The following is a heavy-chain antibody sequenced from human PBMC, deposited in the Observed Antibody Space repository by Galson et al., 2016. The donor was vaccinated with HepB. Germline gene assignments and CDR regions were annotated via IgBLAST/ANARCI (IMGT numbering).Heavy chain of an antibody. CDR1: GFTFSSYS. V-gene: IGHV3-21*01. D-gene: IGHD6-6*01. CDR3: ARDQNEYSSTYYFDY. Sequence: SLRLSCAASGFTFSSYSMNWVRQAPGKGLEWVSSISSSSSYIYYADSVKGRFTISRDNAKNSLYLQMNSLRAEDTAVYYCARDQNEYSSTYYFDYWGQGTLVTVSS. J-gene: IGHJ4*02. CDR2: ISSSSSYI.